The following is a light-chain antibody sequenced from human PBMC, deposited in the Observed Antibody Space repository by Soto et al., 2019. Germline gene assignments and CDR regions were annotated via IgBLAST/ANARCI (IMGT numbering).Light chain of an antibody. CDR2: RAS. J-gene: IGKJ1*01. CDR1: HRVSSN. Sequence: EKALTQSPVTLSLSPGERATLSCRASHRVSSNLAWYQQRPGQAPRLLISRASGRATGIPDRFSGSGSGTHFTLTISSLETEDFAVYYCQQRSDWPTTFGQGTKVDIK. CDR3: QQRSDWPTT. V-gene: IGKV3-11*01.